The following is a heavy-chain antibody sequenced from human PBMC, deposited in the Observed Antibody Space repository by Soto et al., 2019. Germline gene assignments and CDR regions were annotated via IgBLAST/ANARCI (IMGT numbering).Heavy chain of an antibody. V-gene: IGHV3-23*01. CDR3: ARHFAPGRPYFDP. Sequence: GGPLRLPWPASGFPFGTNARSWVPRPPGKGLEWVSAISGSGGSTYYADSVKGRFTISRDNSKNTLYLQMNSLRAEDTAVYYCARHFAPGRPYFDPWGQGTLVTVSS. D-gene: IGHD2-15*01. CDR2: ISGSGGST. CDR1: GFPFGTNA. J-gene: IGHJ5*02.